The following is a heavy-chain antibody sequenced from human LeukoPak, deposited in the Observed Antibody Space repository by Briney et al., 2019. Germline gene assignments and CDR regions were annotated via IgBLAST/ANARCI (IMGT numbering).Heavy chain of an antibody. CDR2: INHSGST. Sequence: SETLSLTCAVYGGSFSGYYWSWIRQPPGKGLEWIGEINHSGSTNYNPSLKSRVTISVDTSKNQFSLKLSSVTAADTAVYYCTREVVTQSIYSGYDAFDIWGRGTRVTVSS. CDR1: GGSFSGYY. CDR3: TREVVTQSIYSGYDAFDI. D-gene: IGHD5-12*01. V-gene: IGHV4-34*01. J-gene: IGHJ3*02.